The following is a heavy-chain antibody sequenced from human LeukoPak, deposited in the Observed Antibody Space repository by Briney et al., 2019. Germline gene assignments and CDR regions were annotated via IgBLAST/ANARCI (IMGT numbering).Heavy chain of an antibody. CDR2: MNPNSGNT. V-gene: IGHV1-8*01. Sequence: ASVKVSCKASGYTFTSYDINWVRQATGQGLEWMGWMNPNSGNTGYAQKFQGRVTMARNTSISTAYMELSSLRSEDTAVYYCARGLFAGSIWGGVWFDPWGQGTLVTVSS. D-gene: IGHD3-16*01. CDR1: GYTFTSYD. J-gene: IGHJ5*02. CDR3: ARGLFAGSIWGGVWFDP.